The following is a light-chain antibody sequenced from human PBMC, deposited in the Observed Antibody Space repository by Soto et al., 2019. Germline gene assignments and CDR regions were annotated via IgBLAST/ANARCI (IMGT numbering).Light chain of an antibody. CDR2: VVN. Sequence: QSALTQPASVSGSPGQSITISCTGTSSDVGGYNYVSWYQQHPGQAPILMIYVVNKRPSGVANRFSGSKSGNTASLTISGLQAEDEAYYYCSSYTSSSTVVFGGGTKLTVL. CDR3: SSYTSSSTVV. V-gene: IGLV2-14*01. CDR1: SSDVGGYNY. J-gene: IGLJ2*01.